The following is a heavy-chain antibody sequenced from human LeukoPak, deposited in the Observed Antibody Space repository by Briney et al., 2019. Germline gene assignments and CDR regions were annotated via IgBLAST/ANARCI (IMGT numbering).Heavy chain of an antibody. CDR3: ARDHYYDSSGYSRGLDY. Sequence: SQTLSLTCTVSGGSISSGGYYWSWIRQRPGKGLEWIGYIYYSGSTYYNPSLKSRVTISVDTSKNQFSLKLSSVTAADTAVYYCARDHYYDSSGYSRGLDYWGQGTLVTVSS. D-gene: IGHD3-22*01. CDR2: IYYSGST. J-gene: IGHJ4*02. V-gene: IGHV4-31*03. CDR1: GGSISSGGYY.